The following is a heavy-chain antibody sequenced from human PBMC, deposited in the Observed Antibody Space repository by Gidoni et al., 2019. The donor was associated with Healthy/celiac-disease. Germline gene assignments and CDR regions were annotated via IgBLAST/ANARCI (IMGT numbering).Heavy chain of an antibody. CDR1: GYTLTGYY. CDR2: INPNSGCT. J-gene: IGHJ4*02. Sequence: QVQLVQSGAEVKKPGASVKVSCKASGYTLTGYYMHWVRQAPGQGLEWMGRINPNSGCTNYALKVQGRVTMTRDTSISTTCMELSRLRSDGTAVYYCASLVVVAATGDYWGQGTLVTVSS. CDR3: ASLVVVAATGDY. V-gene: IGHV1-2*06. D-gene: IGHD2-15*01.